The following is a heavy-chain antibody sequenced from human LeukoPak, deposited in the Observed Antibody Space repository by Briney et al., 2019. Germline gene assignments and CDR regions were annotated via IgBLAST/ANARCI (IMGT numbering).Heavy chain of an antibody. Sequence: QTLSLTCAISGDSVSSNSAAWNWIRHSPSTGLEGLGRTYYRAKWFNDFAVSAISQIPSNPDTSKNQSSLQLNSVTPEDTAVYYCARGRDGYFDYWGEGTRVTVSS. CDR2: TYYRAKWFN. CDR3: ARGRDGYFDY. CDR1: GDSVSSNSAA. D-gene: IGHD5-24*01. V-gene: IGHV6-1*01. J-gene: IGHJ4*02.